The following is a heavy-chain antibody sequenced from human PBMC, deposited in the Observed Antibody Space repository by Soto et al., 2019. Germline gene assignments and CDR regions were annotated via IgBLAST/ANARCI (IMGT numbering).Heavy chain of an antibody. D-gene: IGHD6-19*01. J-gene: IGHJ4*02. CDR2: IYNSVIT. V-gene: IGHV4-61*03. CDR3: ARGWDANS. Sequence: QVLMHESGPGLVKPSETLSLTCTVSGASVSSGNQYWSWIRQPPGKRLEWIWFIYNSVITNYSPSPKTRVSISADTSRNHFSLTVSSVTAADTAVYYCARGWDANSWGQGALVTVSS. CDR1: GASVSSGNQY.